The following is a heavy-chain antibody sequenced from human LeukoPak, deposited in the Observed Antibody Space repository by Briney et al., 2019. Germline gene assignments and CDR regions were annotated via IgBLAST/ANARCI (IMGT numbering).Heavy chain of an antibody. D-gene: IGHD1-26*01. J-gene: IGHJ4*02. Sequence: GGSLRLSCAASGFTVSSNYMSWVRQAPGKGLEWASVIYSGGSTYYADSVKGRFTISRHNSKNTLCLQMNSLRAEDTAVYYCAKMYSGSYYPYFDYWGQGTLVTVSS. CDR2: IYSGGST. CDR3: AKMYSGSYYPYFDY. CDR1: GFTVSSNY. V-gene: IGHV3-53*04.